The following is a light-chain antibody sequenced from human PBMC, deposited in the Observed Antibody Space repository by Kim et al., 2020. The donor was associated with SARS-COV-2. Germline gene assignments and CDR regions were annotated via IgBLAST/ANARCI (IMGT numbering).Light chain of an antibody. CDR2: EAS. CDR3: QQYDGLST. Sequence: SASIGERVTINCRASHNINIGLAWYQQKPGKAPNLLIYEASTLESGVPSRFSGSGSGTEFTLTINSLQPDDFATYYCQQYDGLSTFGQGTKVDIK. CDR1: HNINIG. V-gene: IGKV1-5*01. J-gene: IGKJ1*01.